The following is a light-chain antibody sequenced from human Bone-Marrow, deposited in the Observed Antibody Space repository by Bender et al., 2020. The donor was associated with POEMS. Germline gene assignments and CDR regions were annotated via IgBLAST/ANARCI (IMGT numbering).Light chain of an antibody. V-gene: IGLV2-14*01. CDR3: SSFTTRTTWV. Sequence: QSALTQSASVSESPGQSVTLSWSGSSSDIGHSNHVSWYQHHPGKAPKLIIFDVSHRPSGVSSRFSASKSGNTASLTISGLQADDEADYYCSSFTTRTTWVFGGGTKLTVL. CDR2: DVS. CDR1: SSDIGHSNH. J-gene: IGLJ3*02.